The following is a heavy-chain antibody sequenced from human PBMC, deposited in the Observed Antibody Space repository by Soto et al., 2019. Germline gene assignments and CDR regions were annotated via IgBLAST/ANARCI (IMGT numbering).Heavy chain of an antibody. CDR3: VRGTGGSSYAL. J-gene: IGHJ2*01. CDR1: GGSISSSSYY. CDR2: VYYNGIT. Sequence: QLQLQGSGPGLVKPSETLSLTCRVSGGSISSSSYYWAWIRQPPGQGLEWIGSVYYNGITYYKPSLKSRVTISVDTSKNQFALKLSSVPAADAAVYYCVRGTGGSSYALWDRGTLVSVSS. V-gene: IGHV4-39*01. D-gene: IGHD6-6*01.